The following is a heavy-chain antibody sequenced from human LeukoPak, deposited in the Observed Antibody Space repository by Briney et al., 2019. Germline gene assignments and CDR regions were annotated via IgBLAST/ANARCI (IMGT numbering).Heavy chain of an antibody. CDR3: AKSLLPIAARRGGNYFDY. V-gene: IGHV3-23*01. J-gene: IGHJ4*02. Sequence: GGSLRLSCAASGFTFSSYAMSWVRQAPGKGLEWVSAISGSGGSTYYADSEKGRFTISRDNSKNTLYLQMNSLRAEDTAVYYCAKSLLPIAARRGGNYFDYWGQGTLVTVSS. CDR2: ISGSGGST. D-gene: IGHD6-6*01. CDR1: GFTFSSYA.